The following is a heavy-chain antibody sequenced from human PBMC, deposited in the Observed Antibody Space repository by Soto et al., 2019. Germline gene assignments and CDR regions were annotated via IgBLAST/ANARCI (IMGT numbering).Heavy chain of an antibody. CDR1: GGTFSSYA. CDR2: IIPILGIA. Sequence: SVKVSWKASGGTFSSYAISWVRQAPGQGLEWMGRIIPILGIANYAQKFQGRVTITADKSTSTAYMELSSLRSEDTAVYYCARGYYYDSSGRPGYFDYWGQGTLVTVSS. CDR3: ARGYYYDSSGRPGYFDY. D-gene: IGHD3-22*01. J-gene: IGHJ4*02. V-gene: IGHV1-69*04.